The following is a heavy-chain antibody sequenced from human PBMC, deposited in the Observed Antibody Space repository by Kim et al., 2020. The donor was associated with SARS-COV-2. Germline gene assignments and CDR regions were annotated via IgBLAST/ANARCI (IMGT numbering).Heavy chain of an antibody. CDR3: ARNYQLLSFYYYYGMDV. V-gene: IGHV3-7*01. CDR2: IKQDGSEK. D-gene: IGHD2-2*01. Sequence: GGSLRLSCAASGFTFSSYWMSWVRQAPGKGLEWVANIKQDGSEKYYVDSVKGRFTISRDNAKNSLYLQMNSLRAEDMAVYYCARNYQLLSFYYYYGMDVWGQGTTVTVSS. CDR1: GFTFSSYW. J-gene: IGHJ6*02.